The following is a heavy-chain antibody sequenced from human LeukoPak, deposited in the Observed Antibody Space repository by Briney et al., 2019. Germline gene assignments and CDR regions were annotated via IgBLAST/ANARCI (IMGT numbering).Heavy chain of an antibody. CDR3: ARSYNWNDRYFDY. CDR1: GGSISSGDYY. Sequence: SQTLSLTCTVSGGSISSGDYYWSWIRQPPGKGLEWIGYIYYSGSTYYNPSLKSRVTISVDTSKNQFSLKLSSVTAADTAVYYCARSYNWNDRYFDYWGQGTLVTVSS. D-gene: IGHD1-20*01. V-gene: IGHV4-30-4*01. CDR2: IYYSGST. J-gene: IGHJ4*02.